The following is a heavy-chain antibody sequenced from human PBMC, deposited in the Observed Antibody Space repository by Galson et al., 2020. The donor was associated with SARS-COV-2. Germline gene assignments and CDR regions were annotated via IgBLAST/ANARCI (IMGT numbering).Heavy chain of an antibody. CDR2: VNTAGDT. D-gene: IGHD3-22*01. J-gene: IGHJ1*01. V-gene: IGHV3-13*01. CDR1: GFTFNSYG. Sequence: PGGSLRLSCAASGFTFNSYGMHWVRQVAGKGLEWVSAVNTAGDTYYRDSVKGRFTVSRENAQKSFYLQMNSLRAGDTAVYYCARGPINADSSGYYYGQGYFEHWGQGTLVVVSS. CDR3: ARGPINADSSGYYYGQGYFEH.